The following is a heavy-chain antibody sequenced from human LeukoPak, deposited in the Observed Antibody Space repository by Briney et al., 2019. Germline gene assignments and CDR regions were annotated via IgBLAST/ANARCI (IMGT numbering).Heavy chain of an antibody. CDR3: ARGYCSSTSCSYFDS. Sequence: GASVKVSCKASGYTFTGYYMHWVRQAPGQGLEWMGWIDPNSGGTNYAQKFQGRVTMTRDTPISTAYMELSRLRSDDTAVYYCARGYCSSTSCSYFDSWGQGTLVTVSS. CDR2: IDPNSGGT. J-gene: IGHJ4*02. CDR1: GYTFTGYY. V-gene: IGHV1-2*02. D-gene: IGHD2-2*01.